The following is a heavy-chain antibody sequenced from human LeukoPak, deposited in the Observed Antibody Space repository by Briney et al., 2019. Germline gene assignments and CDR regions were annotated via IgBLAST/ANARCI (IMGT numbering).Heavy chain of an antibody. CDR1: GGSFSGYY. CDR3: ARFDLSGPRDN. Sequence: KPSESLSLTCAVYGGSFSGYYWTWIRQPPGKGLEWIGEINHSGSTNYNPSLKSRITISVDTSKNQFSLKLSSVTAADTAVYYCARFDLSGPRDNWGQGTLVTVSS. D-gene: IGHD5-12*01. J-gene: IGHJ4*02. V-gene: IGHV4-34*01. CDR2: INHSGST.